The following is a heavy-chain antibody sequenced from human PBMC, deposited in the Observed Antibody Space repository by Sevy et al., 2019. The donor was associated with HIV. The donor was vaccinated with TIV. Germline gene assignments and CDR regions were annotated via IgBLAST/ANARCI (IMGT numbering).Heavy chain of an antibody. CDR1: GFTFSSYE. J-gene: IGHJ6*02. CDR3: AREKRQDYYYYGMDV. Sequence: GGSLRLSCTASGFTFSSYEMNWVRQAPGKGLEWVSYISNSGSTIDYADSVKGRFTISRDNAKNSLYLKMNSLRAEDTAVYYCAREKRQDYYYYGMDVWGQGTTVTVSS. V-gene: IGHV3-48*03. D-gene: IGHD1-1*01. CDR2: ISNSGSTI.